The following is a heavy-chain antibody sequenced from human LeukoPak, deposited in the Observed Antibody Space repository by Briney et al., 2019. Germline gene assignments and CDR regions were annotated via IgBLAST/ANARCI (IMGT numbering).Heavy chain of an antibody. Sequence: GGSLRLSCAASGFTFSSYAMHWVRQAPGKGLEWVAVISYDGSNKYYADSVKGRLTISRDNSKNTLYLQMNSPRAEDTAVYYCARGSLGCSSTSCYPFDYWGQGTLVTVSS. CDR1: GFTFSSYA. CDR2: ISYDGSNK. J-gene: IGHJ4*02. D-gene: IGHD2-2*01. CDR3: ARGSLGCSSTSCYPFDY. V-gene: IGHV3-30*04.